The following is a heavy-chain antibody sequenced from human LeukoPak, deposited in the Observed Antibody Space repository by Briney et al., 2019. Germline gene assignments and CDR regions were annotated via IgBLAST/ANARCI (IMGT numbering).Heavy chain of an antibody. CDR3: AKDSFGAFDI. D-gene: IGHD2/OR15-2a*01. CDR1: GGSISSSSYY. CDR2: ISGSGGST. J-gene: IGHJ3*02. V-gene: IGHV3-23*01. Sequence: ETLSLTCTVSGGSISSSSYYWGWIRQPPGKGLEWVSAISGSGGSTYYADSVKGRFTISRDNSKNTLYLQMNSLRAEDTAVYYCAKDSFGAFDIWGQGTMVTVSS.